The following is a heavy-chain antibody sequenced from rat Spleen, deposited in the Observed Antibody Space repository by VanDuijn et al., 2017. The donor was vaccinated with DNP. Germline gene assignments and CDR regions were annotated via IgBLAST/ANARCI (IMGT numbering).Heavy chain of an antibody. CDR3: VRWVRALDY. CDR2: INYSGST. V-gene: IGHV3-1*01. CDR1: GYSITSSY. Sequence: EVQLQESGPGLVKPSQSLSLTCSVTGYSITSSYRWNWIRQFPGNKMEWIGHINYSGSTSYNPSLKSRISVTRDTSKNQLFLQLNSVITEDTATYYCVRWVRALDYWGQGVMVTVSS. D-gene: IGHD4-1*01. J-gene: IGHJ2*01.